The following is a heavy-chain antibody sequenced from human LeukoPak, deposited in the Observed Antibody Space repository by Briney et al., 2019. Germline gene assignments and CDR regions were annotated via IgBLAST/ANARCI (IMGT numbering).Heavy chain of an antibody. J-gene: IGHJ4*02. CDR3: AKAQRGSFSPFDY. CDR1: GFTFSSYA. V-gene: IGHV3-23*01. CDR2: FSASGANT. D-gene: IGHD1-26*01. Sequence: GGSLRLSCAASGFTFSSYAMSWVRQAPGKGLEWVSTFSASGANTYYADSVKGRFTISRGNSKNTLYLQMNSLRAEDTAVYYCAKAQRGSFSPFDYWGQGTLVTVSS.